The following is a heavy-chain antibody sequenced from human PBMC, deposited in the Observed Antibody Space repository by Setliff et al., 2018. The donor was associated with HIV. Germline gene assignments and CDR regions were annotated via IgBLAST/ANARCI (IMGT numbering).Heavy chain of an antibody. Sequence: PSETLSLTCTVSGGSISTSRYYWGWIRQPPGKGLEWIGSINYRGNTYYNPSLKSRAAISVDTSKNQISLKLNSVTAADTAVYYCARANYYHSSGYYPCFDDWGQGTLVTVSS. CDR1: GGSISTSRYY. D-gene: IGHD3-22*01. CDR2: INYRGNT. J-gene: IGHJ4*02. V-gene: IGHV4-39*01. CDR3: ARANYYHSSGYYPCFDD.